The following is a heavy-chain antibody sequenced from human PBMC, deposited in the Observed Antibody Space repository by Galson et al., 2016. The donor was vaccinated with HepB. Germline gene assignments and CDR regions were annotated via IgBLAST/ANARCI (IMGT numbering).Heavy chain of an antibody. V-gene: IGHV3-30*18. D-gene: IGHD3-10*02. Sequence: SLRLSCAASGFTFGNYVMHWVRQPPGKGLEWVAVISYDGSLQFYDDSVKDRLTISRNNSKNTVHLQVNSLLPEDKAVHYCAKEKHVRVSHELDYWGQGTPVTVSS. CDR1: GFTFGNYV. CDR2: ISYDGSLQ. J-gene: IGHJ4*02. CDR3: AKEKHVRVSHELDY.